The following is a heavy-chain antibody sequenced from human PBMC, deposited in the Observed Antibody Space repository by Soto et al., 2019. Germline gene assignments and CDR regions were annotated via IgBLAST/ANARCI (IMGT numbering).Heavy chain of an antibody. V-gene: IGHV3-30*18. CDR1: GFDFGSFG. J-gene: IGHJ4*02. CDR2: ISHDGNER. Sequence: GGSLRLSCAASGFDFGSFGIHWVRQAPGRGLDWVAVISHDGNERKCADSVKGRFTISRDNSKDTLYLQMYSLRPDDTAIYYCANDVEKQQLDYLIYYCGQRSLVTVSS. D-gene: IGHD6-13*01. CDR3: ANDVEKQQLDYLIYY.